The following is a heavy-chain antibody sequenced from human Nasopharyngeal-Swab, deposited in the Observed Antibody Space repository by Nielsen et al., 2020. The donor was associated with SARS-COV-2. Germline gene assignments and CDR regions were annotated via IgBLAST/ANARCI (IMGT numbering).Heavy chain of an antibody. CDR1: GYSFTSYW. CDR3: ARQGAVAGYYYYYMDV. D-gene: IGHD6-19*01. J-gene: IGHJ6*03. Sequence: GGSLRLSRKGSGYSFTSYWIGWVRQMPGKGLEWMGIIYPGDSDTRYSPSFQGQVTISADKSISTAYLQWSSLKASDTAMYYCARQGAVAGYYYYYMDVWGKGTTVTVSS. V-gene: IGHV5-51*01. CDR2: IYPGDSDT.